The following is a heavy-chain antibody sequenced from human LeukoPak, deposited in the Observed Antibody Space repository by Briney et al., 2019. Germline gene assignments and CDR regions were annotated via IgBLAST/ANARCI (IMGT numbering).Heavy chain of an antibody. J-gene: IGHJ4*02. CDR2: IYPGDSDT. CDR3: ARRLAGMATFGGSDY. D-gene: IGHD5-24*01. Sequence: GESLKISCKGSGYSFTSYWIGWVRQIPGKGLEWMGIIYPGDSDTRYSPSFQGQVTISADKSISTAYLQWSSLKASDTAMYYCARRLAGMATFGGSDYWGQGTLVTVSS. CDR1: GYSFTSYW. V-gene: IGHV5-51*01.